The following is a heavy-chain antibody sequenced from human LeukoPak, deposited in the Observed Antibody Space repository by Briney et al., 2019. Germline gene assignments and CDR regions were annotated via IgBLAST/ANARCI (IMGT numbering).Heavy chain of an antibody. J-gene: IGHJ5*02. Sequence: PGGSLRLSCAASGFTFSNYWMHWVRRAPGKGLVWVSRINTDGSTTSYADSVKGRFTISRDNGKNTLYLQMNGLRAEDTAVYYCARPSGTYPRFDPWGQGTLVTVSS. CDR3: ARPSGTYPRFDP. CDR2: INTDGSTT. V-gene: IGHV3-74*01. CDR1: GFTFSNYW. D-gene: IGHD1-26*01.